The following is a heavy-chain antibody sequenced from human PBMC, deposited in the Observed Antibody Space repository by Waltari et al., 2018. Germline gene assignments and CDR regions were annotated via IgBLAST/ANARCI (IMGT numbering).Heavy chain of an antibody. Sequence: QVQLQESGPGLVKPSETLSLTCTVSGGSISSYDWSWIRQPAGKGLEWIGRIYTSGSTNYNPSLKSRVTMSVDTSKNQFSLKLSSVTAADTAVYYCARDGRFPYYYYYMDVWGKGTTVTISS. D-gene: IGHD3-3*01. V-gene: IGHV4-4*07. CDR1: GGSISSYD. CDR2: IYTSGST. J-gene: IGHJ6*03. CDR3: ARDGRFPYYYYYMDV.